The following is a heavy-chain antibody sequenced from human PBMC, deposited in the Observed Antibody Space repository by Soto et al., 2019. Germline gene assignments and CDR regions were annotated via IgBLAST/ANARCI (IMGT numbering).Heavy chain of an antibody. Sequence: QVQLQQWGAGLLKPSETLSLTCAVYGGSFSGYYWSWIRQPPGKGLEWIGEINHSGSTNYNPSLKSRGTIAVDTSKSQCALKLSSVTAADTAVYYWARGVGAHWDLRYFDYWGQGTLVTVSS. CDR1: GGSFSGYY. D-gene: IGHD1-26*01. CDR3: ARGVGAHWDLRYFDY. J-gene: IGHJ4*02. V-gene: IGHV4-34*01. CDR2: INHSGST.